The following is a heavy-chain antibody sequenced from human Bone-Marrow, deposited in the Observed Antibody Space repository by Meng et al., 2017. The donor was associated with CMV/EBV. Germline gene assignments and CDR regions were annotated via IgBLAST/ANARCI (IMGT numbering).Heavy chain of an antibody. CDR1: GYIFTTYG. CDR3: AREFGRTVTTTYGMDV. CDR2: INPSGGST. V-gene: IGHV1-46*01. Sequence: ASVKVSCKASGYIFTTYGISWVRQAPGQGLEWMGIINPSGGSTSYAQKFQGRVTMTWDTSTSTVYMELSSLRSEDTAVYYCAREFGRTVTTTYGMDVWGRGTTVT. D-gene: IGHD4-17*01. J-gene: IGHJ6*02.